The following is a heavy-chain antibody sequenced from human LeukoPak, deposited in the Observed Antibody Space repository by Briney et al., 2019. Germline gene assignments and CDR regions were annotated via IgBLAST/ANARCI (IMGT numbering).Heavy chain of an antibody. CDR3: ARDSSSWGGVYYFDY. Sequence: ASVKVSCKASGYTFTGYYMHWVRQAPGRGLEWMGWINPNSGGTNYAQKFQGRVTMTRDTSISTAYMELSRLRSDDTAVYYCARDSSSWGGVYYFDYWGQGTLVTVSS. D-gene: IGHD6-13*01. CDR1: GYTFTGYY. V-gene: IGHV1-2*02. J-gene: IGHJ4*02. CDR2: INPNSGGT.